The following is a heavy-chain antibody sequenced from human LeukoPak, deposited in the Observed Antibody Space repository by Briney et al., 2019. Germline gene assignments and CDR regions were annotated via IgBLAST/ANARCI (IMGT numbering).Heavy chain of an antibody. Sequence: KASETLSLTCIVSGYSISSGYYWGWIRQPPGKGLEWIGSIFHSGSTYDNPSLKSRVTISVDTSKNQFSLKLNSVTAADTAVYYCARGGDESSYARPFDYWGQGTLVTVSS. CDR2: IFHSGST. CDR3: ARGGDESSYARPFDY. D-gene: IGHD2-2*01. CDR1: GYSISSGYY. V-gene: IGHV4-38-2*02. J-gene: IGHJ4*02.